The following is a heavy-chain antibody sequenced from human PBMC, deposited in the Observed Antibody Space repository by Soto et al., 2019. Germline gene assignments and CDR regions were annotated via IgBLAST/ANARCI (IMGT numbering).Heavy chain of an antibody. J-gene: IGHJ6*03. V-gene: IGHV1-24*01. CDR2: FDPEDGET. CDR3: AKDGRYYDILTGYLYYYYMDV. D-gene: IGHD3-9*01. CDR1: GYTLTELS. Sequence: GASVKVSCKVSGYTLTELSMHWVRQAPGKGLEWMGGFDPEDGETIYAQKFQGRVTMTEDTSTDTAYMELSSLRSEDTAVYYCAKDGRYYDILTGYLYYYYMDVWGKGTTVTVSS.